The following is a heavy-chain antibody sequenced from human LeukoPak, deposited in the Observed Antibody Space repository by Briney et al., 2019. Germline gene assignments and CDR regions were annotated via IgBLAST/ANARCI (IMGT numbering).Heavy chain of an antibody. Sequence: ASVELSCKVSGYTLTELAVHWVRQAPGKGLEWMGHFDPEDGETIYAQNFQGRVTVTEDTSADTAYMELSSLRSEDTAVYYCATDRITMIRGGRTYFYRGTDAWGQGTTVIVSS. D-gene: IGHD3-10*01. J-gene: IGHJ6*02. CDR3: ATDRITMIRGGRTYFYRGTDA. CDR2: FDPEDGET. V-gene: IGHV1-24*01. CDR1: GYTLTELA.